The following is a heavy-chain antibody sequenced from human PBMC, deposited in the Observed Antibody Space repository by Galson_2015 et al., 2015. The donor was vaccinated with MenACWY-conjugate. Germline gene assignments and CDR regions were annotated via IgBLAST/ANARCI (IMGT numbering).Heavy chain of an antibody. V-gene: IGHV3-21*01. CDR3: ARGIGDYVDGSGDC. J-gene: IGHJ4*02. CDR2: NDSSGSDI. D-gene: IGHD4-17*01. CDR1: GFIFGSYS. Sequence: SLRLSCAASGFIFGSYSMNWVRQAPGKGLEWVSSNDSSGSDIYYGDSVKGRFTISRDNAKNSVFLQMNSLRAEDTAVYYCARGIGDYVDGSGDCWGQGTLVTVSS.